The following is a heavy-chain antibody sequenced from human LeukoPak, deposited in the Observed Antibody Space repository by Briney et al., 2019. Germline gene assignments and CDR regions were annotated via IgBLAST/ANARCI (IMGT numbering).Heavy chain of an antibody. CDR2: IIPIFGTA. Sequence: SVKVSCKASGGTFSSYAISWVRQAPGQGLEWMGGIIPIFGTANYAQKFQGRVTTTADESTSTAYMELSSLRSEDTAVYYCARDLGGGYDSRLNWFDPWGQGTLVTVSS. D-gene: IGHD5-12*01. J-gene: IGHJ5*02. V-gene: IGHV1-69*13. CDR1: GGTFSSYA. CDR3: ARDLGGGYDSRLNWFDP.